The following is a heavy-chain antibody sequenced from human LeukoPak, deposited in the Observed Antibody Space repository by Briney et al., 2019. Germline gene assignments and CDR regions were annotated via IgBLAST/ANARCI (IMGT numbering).Heavy chain of an antibody. D-gene: IGHD1-26*01. CDR2: ISGSGGNT. CDR1: GFTFGSYA. Sequence: GGSLRLSCAASGFTFGSYAMSWVRQAPGKGLEWVSAISGSGGNTYYADAVKGRLTISRDNSKSTLYLQMNSLRAEDTAVYYCAKAFLKVGARYNFDYWGQGTLVTVSS. V-gene: IGHV3-23*01. J-gene: IGHJ4*02. CDR3: AKAFLKVGARYNFDY.